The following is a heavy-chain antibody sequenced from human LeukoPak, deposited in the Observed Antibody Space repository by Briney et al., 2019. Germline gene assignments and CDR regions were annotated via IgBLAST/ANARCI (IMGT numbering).Heavy chain of an antibody. Sequence: ASVKVSCKASGYTFTTYDITWVRQATGQGLEWMGWMNPNSGGTNYAQKFQGRVTMTRDTSISTAYMELSRLRSDDTAVYYCARASASSSWYWFDPWGQGTLVTVSS. V-gene: IGHV1-2*02. CDR3: ARASASSSWYWFDP. J-gene: IGHJ5*02. CDR2: MNPNSGGT. CDR1: GYTFTTYD. D-gene: IGHD6-13*01.